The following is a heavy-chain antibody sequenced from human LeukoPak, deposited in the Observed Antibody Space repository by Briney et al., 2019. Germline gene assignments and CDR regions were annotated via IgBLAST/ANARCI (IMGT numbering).Heavy chain of an antibody. CDR2: ISSSSSYI. Sequence: GGSLRLSCAASGFTFSSYSMNWVRQAPGKGLEWVSSISSSSSYIYYADSVKGRFTISRDNAKNSLYLQMNSLRAEDTAVYYCARGSVGYNWNNDDAFDIWGQGTMVTVSS. D-gene: IGHD1/OR15-1a*01. J-gene: IGHJ3*02. V-gene: IGHV3-21*01. CDR3: ARGSVGYNWNNDDAFDI. CDR1: GFTFSSYS.